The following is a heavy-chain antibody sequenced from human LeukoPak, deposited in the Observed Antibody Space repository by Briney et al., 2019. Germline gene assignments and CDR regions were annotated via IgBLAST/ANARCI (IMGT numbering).Heavy chain of an antibody. CDR2: IYYSGST. D-gene: IGHD3-10*01. Sequence: SETLSLTCIVSGGSISSYYWSWIRQPPGKGLEWIGYIYYSGSTNYNPSLKSRVTISVDTSKNQFSLKLSSVTAADTAVYYCARDTMVRGVIDYYYYGMDVWGQGTTVTVSS. CDR3: ARDTMVRGVIDYYYYGMDV. V-gene: IGHV4-59*01. J-gene: IGHJ6*02. CDR1: GGSISSYY.